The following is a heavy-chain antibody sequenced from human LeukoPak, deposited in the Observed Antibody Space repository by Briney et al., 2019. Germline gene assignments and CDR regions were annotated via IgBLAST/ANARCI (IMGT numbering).Heavy chain of an antibody. D-gene: IGHD3-9*01. CDR2: ISGSDDST. Sequence: GGSLRLSCVASGFTFTNFAMSWVRQAPGKGLEWVSGISGSDDSTNYADSVKGRFTISRDNSKNTLYLQMSSLRAEDTAVYYCAKDADIRHLGLFDCWGQGTLVTVPS. V-gene: IGHV3-23*01. J-gene: IGHJ4*02. CDR1: GFTFTNFA. CDR3: AKDADIRHLGLFDC.